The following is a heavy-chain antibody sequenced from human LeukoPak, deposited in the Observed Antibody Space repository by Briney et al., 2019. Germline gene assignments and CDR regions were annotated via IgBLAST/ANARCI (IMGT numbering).Heavy chain of an antibody. V-gene: IGHV3-23*03. D-gene: IGHD6-13*01. Sequence: GGSLRLSCAASGFTFSSYAMSWVRQAPGKGLEWVSLIYSGSDTYYADSVKGRFTISRDNSKNTVYLQMNSLRVEDTAVYYCARDGTAQQLVHYFDYWGQGTLVSVST. CDR3: ARDGTAQQLVHYFDY. CDR1: GFTFSSYA. J-gene: IGHJ4*02. CDR2: IYSGSDT.